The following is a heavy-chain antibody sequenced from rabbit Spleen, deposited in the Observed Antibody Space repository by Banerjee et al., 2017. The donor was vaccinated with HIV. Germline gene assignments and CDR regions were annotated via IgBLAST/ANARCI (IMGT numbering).Heavy chain of an antibody. J-gene: IGHJ4*01. CDR2: IVTTSGST. D-gene: IGHD1-1*01. Sequence: QERLVESGGGLVQPEGSLTLTCKASGIDFSSYYYMCWVRQAPGKGLELIACIVTTSGSTAYATWAKGRFTISRSTSLNTVTLQLNSLTAADTATYFCARGLDGVIGWNFGWWGQGTLVTVS. V-gene: IGHV1S43*01. CDR3: ARGLDGVIGWNFGW. CDR1: GIDFSSYYY.